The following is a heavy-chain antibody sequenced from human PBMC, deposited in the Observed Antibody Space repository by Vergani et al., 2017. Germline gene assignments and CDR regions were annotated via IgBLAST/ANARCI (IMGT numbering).Heavy chain of an antibody. CDR1: GFTFSNAW. J-gene: IGHJ6*02. D-gene: IGHD3-10*01. CDR2: IKSKTDGGTT. CDR3: TTGTEKVRGESRYYYYGMDV. Sequence: EVQLVESGGGLVKPGGSLRLSCAASGFTFSNAWMSWVRQAPGKGLEWVGRIKSKTDGGTTDYAAPVKGRFTISRDDSKNTLYLQMNSLKTEDTAVYHCTTGTEKVRGESRYYYYGMDVWGQGTTVTVSS. V-gene: IGHV3-15*01.